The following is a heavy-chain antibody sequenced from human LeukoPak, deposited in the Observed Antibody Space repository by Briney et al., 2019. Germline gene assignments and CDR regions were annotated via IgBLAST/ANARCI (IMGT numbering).Heavy chain of an antibody. CDR2: ISYDGNN. D-gene: IGHD5-12*01. CDR3: ARDPLDISRWTNAFDI. V-gene: IGHV3-30*03. CDR1: GYTFTHYG. J-gene: IGHJ3*02. Sequence: GGSLRLSCVISGYTFTHYGFHWVRQAPGKALEWVAYISYDGNNKYEDSVKGRFTISRDNLKSTLHLQMNGLRAEDTAVYYCARDPLDISRWTNAFDIWGQGTTVIVS.